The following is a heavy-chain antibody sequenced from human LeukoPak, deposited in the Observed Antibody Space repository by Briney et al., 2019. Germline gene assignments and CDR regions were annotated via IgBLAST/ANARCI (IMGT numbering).Heavy chain of an antibody. CDR3: ARDQNMITFGGVIY. V-gene: IGHV3-21*01. CDR2: NSSSSSYI. Sequence: GGSLRLSCAASGFTFSSYSMNWVRQAPGKGLEWVSSNSSSSSYIYYADSVKGRFTISRDNAKNSLYLQMNSLRAEDTAVYYCARDQNMITFGGVIYWGQGTLVTVSS. D-gene: IGHD3-16*01. J-gene: IGHJ4*02. CDR1: GFTFSSYS.